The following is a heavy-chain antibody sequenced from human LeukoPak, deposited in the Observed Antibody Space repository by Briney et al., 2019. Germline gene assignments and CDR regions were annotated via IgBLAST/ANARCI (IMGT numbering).Heavy chain of an antibody. CDR3: ARVAGRLGVVIMGLDY. CDR2: INPSGGST. Sequence: ASVKVSCKASGYTFTSYYMHWVPQAPRQGLEWMRIINPSGGSTSYAQKFQGRVTMTRDMSTSTVYMELSSLRSEDTAVYYCARVAGRLGVVIMGLDYWGQGTLVTVSS. D-gene: IGHD3-3*01. J-gene: IGHJ4*02. V-gene: IGHV1-46*01. CDR1: GYTFTSYY.